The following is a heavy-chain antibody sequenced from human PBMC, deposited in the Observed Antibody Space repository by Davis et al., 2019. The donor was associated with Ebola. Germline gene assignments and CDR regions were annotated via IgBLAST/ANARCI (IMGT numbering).Heavy chain of an antibody. CDR1: RSTSVDYA. D-gene: IGHD6-19*01. CDR2: IRNKAYGGTA. Sequence: PGGSLRLSCAVSRSTSVDYALTWFRQTPGKGLEWIGFIRNKAYGGTAEYAPSVEGRFIISRDDSDSIVYLQLNSLKTEDSGVYYCASRSGWSDYYYYGMDVWGNGTTVSVSS. V-gene: IGHV3-49*03. CDR3: ASRSGWSDYYYYGMDV. J-gene: IGHJ6*04.